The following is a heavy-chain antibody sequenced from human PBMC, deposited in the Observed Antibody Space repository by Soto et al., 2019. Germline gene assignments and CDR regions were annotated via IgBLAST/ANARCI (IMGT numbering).Heavy chain of an antibody. CDR3: ARGLRYFDWLYDAFDI. V-gene: IGHV3-23*01. Sequence: EVQLLESGGGLVQPGGSLRLSCAASGFTFSSYAMSWVRQAPGKGLEWVSAISGSGGSTYYADSVKGRFTISRDNSKNTLYLQMNSLRAEDTALYYCARGLRYFDWLYDAFDIWGQGTMVTVSS. CDR2: ISGSGGST. J-gene: IGHJ3*02. D-gene: IGHD3-9*01. CDR1: GFTFSSYA.